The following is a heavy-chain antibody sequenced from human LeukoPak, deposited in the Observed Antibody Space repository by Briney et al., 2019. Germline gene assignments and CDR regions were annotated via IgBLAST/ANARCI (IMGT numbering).Heavy chain of an antibody. D-gene: IGHD3-10*01. CDR1: GGSFSGYY. Sequence: NPSETLSLTCAVYGGSFSGYYWSWIRQPPGKGLEWIGEINHSGSTNYNPSLKSRVTISVDTSKNQFSLKLSSVTAADTAVYYCARGWEDYYGSGSYDWGQGTLVTVSS. V-gene: IGHV4-34*01. CDR2: INHSGST. CDR3: ARGWEDYYGSGSYD. J-gene: IGHJ4*02.